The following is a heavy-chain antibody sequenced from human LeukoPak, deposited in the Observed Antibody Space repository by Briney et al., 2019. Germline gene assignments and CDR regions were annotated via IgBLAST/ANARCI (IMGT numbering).Heavy chain of an antibody. CDR3: ARADRLHGGPYLIGP. Sequence: GASVNVSCKASGYSFTDYYMHWVRHAPGQGLEWMGWINPNSGGTNSAQKFQGRVTMTRDTSITTVYMEVSWLTSDDTAIYYCARADRLHGGPYLIGPWGQGTLVTVSS. D-gene: IGHD2-21*01. J-gene: IGHJ5*02. V-gene: IGHV1-2*02. CDR2: INPNSGGT. CDR1: GYSFTDYY.